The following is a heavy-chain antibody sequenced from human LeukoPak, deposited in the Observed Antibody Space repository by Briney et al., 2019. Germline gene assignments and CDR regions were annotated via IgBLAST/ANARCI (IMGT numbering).Heavy chain of an antibody. D-gene: IGHD3-22*01. J-gene: IGHJ4*02. CDR1: GGSISSYY. CDR2: IYYSGST. V-gene: IGHV4-59*01. CDR3: GRFYFDSSGVIGDY. Sequence: PSETLSLTCTVSGGSISSYYWSWIRQPPGKGLEWIGYIYYSGSTNYNPSLKSRVTISVDTSKNQFSLKLSSVTAADTAVYYCGRFYFDSSGVIGDYWGQGTLITVSS.